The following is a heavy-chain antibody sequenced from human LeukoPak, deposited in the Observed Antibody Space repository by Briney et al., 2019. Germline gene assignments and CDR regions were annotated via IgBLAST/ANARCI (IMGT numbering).Heavy chain of an antibody. CDR2: VYNTGST. D-gene: IGHD3-16*02. Sequence: SETLSLTCTVSGGSISSHYWSGIRQTPGKGLQWIGYVYNTGSTNYNPPLKSRVTISVDTSKNQFSLKLSSVTAADTAVYYCARLSWYYFDYWGQGTLVTVSS. CDR1: GGSISSHY. V-gene: IGHV4-59*11. J-gene: IGHJ4*02. CDR3: ARLSWYYFDY.